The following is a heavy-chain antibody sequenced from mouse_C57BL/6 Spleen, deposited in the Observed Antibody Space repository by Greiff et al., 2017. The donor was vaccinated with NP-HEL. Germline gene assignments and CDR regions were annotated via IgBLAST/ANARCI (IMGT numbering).Heavy chain of an antibody. CDR2: IDPANGNT. D-gene: IGHD1-1*01. Sequence: DVKLVESVAELVRPGASVKLSCTASGFNIKNTYMHWVKQRPEQGLEWIGRIDPANGNTKYAPKFQGKATITADTSSNTAYLQLSSLTSEDTAIYYCARNYYYGSSPDYWGQGTTLTVSS. J-gene: IGHJ2*01. V-gene: IGHV14-3*01. CDR1: GFNIKNTY. CDR3: ARNYYYGSSPDY.